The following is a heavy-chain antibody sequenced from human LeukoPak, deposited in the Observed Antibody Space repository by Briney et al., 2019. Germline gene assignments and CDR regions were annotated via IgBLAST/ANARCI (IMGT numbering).Heavy chain of an antibody. J-gene: IGHJ4*02. D-gene: IGHD7-27*01. Sequence: GGSLRLSCAASGFTFSSYDMHWVRQATGKGLEWVSAISGSGGSTYYADSVKGRFTISRDNSKNTLYLQMNSLRAEDTAVYYCAKNDWGYFDYWGQGTLVTVSS. CDR1: GFTFSSYD. V-gene: IGHV3-23*01. CDR2: ISGSGGST. CDR3: AKNDWGYFDY.